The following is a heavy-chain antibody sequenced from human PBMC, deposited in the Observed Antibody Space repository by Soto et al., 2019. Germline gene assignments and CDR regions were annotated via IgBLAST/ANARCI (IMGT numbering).Heavy chain of an antibody. CDR1: DYTFSNYY. CDR2: INPDGSAT. D-gene: IGHD1-1*01. CDR3: ARGRRYVV. V-gene: IGHV1-46*01. Sequence: QVQLVQSGAAVRKPGASVSVSCKASDYTFSNYYMSWVRQTPGQGLEWMGKINPDGSATTYAQNFQGRLTITSDTSSYTVYMEITGLTSDDTAVYYCARGRRYVVWGQGTPVTVSS. J-gene: IGHJ4*02.